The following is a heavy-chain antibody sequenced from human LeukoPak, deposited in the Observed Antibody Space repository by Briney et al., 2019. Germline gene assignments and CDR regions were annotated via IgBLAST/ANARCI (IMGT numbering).Heavy chain of an antibody. V-gene: IGHV4-59*01. CDR2: IYYSGST. Sequence: PSETLSLTCTVSGGSISSYYWSWIRQPPGKGLEWIGYIYYSGSTNYNPSLRSRVTISVDTSKNQFSLKLSSLTAADTAVYYCVRGPYGSSISNWFDPWGQGLLVTVSS. CDR1: GGSISSYY. D-gene: IGHD3-10*01. CDR3: VRGPYGSSISNWFDP. J-gene: IGHJ5*02.